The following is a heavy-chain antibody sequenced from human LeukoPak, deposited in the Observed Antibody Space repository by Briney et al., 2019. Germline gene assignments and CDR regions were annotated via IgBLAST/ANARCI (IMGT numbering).Heavy chain of an antibody. V-gene: IGHV4-59*01. Sequence: PSETLSLTCTVSGGSISSYYWSWIRQPPGKGLEWTGYIYYSGSTNYNPSLKSRVTISVDTSKNQFSLKLSSVTAADTAVYYCARLDYGDYEDYYGMDVWGQGTTVTVSS. CDR3: ARLDYGDYEDYYGMDV. CDR2: IYYSGST. J-gene: IGHJ6*02. CDR1: GGSISSYY. D-gene: IGHD4-17*01.